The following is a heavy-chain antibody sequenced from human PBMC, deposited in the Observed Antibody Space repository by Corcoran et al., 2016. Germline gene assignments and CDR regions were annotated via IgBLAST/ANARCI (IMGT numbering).Heavy chain of an antibody. V-gene: IGHV3-73*02. CDR2: IRSKGDSYAT. CDR3: ICGVVNAGY. Sequence: EVQVVESGGGLGQPGGSLKLSCAASGFTFSDSIIYWVRQASGKGLEWVGHIRSKGDSYATAYAATVKGRFAISRDDSKNTAYLQMNSLTTEDTAVYDCICGVVNAGYWGQGTLVTVSS. CDR1: GFTFSDSI. D-gene: IGHD2-21*01. J-gene: IGHJ4*02.